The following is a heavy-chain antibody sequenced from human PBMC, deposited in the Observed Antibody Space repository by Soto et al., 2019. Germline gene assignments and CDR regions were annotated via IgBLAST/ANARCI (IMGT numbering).Heavy chain of an antibody. CDR2: INPNSGGT. CDR1: GFTFSAYY. Sequence: QVQLVQSGAEVKKPGASVKVSCKASGFTFSAYYIYWVRQAPGRGLEWIGWINPNSGGTNNAQKFQGRVTMTRDTSTSTVYMELSALIPDDTAVYYCARSLLDEYSSSWRSAYYGMDVWGQGTTVTVSS. CDR3: ARSLLDEYSSSWRSAYYGMDV. V-gene: IGHV1-2*02. D-gene: IGHD6-13*01. J-gene: IGHJ6*02.